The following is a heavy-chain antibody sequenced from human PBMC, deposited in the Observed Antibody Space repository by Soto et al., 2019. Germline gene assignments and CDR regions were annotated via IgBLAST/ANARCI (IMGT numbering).Heavy chain of an antibody. CDR2: ISDSGSST. Sequence: GGSLRLSCAASGVTFSSYAMSWVRQAPGKGLEWVSAISDSGSSTYYADSVKGRFTISRDNSKNTLYLQMNSLRAEDTAVYYCAKDQGKSSWIAVAGGYYYYYGMDGWGQGTTVTVSS. V-gene: IGHV3-23*01. CDR3: AKDQGKSSWIAVAGGYYYYYGMDG. J-gene: IGHJ6*02. CDR1: GVTFSSYA. D-gene: IGHD6-19*01.